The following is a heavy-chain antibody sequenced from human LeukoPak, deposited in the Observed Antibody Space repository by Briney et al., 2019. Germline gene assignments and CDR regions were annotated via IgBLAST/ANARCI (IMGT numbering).Heavy chain of an antibody. CDR2: MSGRGVST. J-gene: IGHJ4*02. CDR1: GFTFTNYA. D-gene: IGHD2-15*01. CDR3: AKDCNGGNCYIDY. V-gene: IGHV3-23*01. Sequence: GGSLRLSCAASGFTFTNYAMSWVRQAPGKGLEWVSGMSGRGVSTYYADSVKGRFTISSDNSKNTLYLQMNSLRAEDTAIYYCAKDCNGGNCYIDYWGQGTLVTVSS.